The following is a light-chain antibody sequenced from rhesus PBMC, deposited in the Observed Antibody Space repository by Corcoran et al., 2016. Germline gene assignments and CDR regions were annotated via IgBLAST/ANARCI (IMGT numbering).Light chain of an antibody. CDR3: QHSYGTPVT. CDR1: ENVNNY. Sequence: IQMTQSPSSLSASVGDRVTITCRASENVNNYLHWYQQKPGKAPKLLIYKASISQSGVPSRFSGSGSGTDFSRAISSLQPEDFATYYCQHSYGTPVTFGEGTRVEVK. J-gene: IGKJ4*01. CDR2: KAS. V-gene: IGKV1-74*01.